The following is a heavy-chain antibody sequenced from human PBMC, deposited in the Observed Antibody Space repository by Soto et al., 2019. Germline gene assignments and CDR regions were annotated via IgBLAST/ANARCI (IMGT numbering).Heavy chain of an antibody. CDR3: ARVVFSPGDWDY. J-gene: IGHJ4*02. CDR2: IYYSGST. Sequence: TLSLTCTVSGGSISSGGYYWSWIRQHPGKGLEWIGYIYYSGSTYYNPSLKSRVTISVDTSKNQFSLKLSSVTAADTAVYYCARVVFSPGDWDYWGQGTLVTVSS. D-gene: IGHD2-21*02. CDR1: GGSISSGGYY. V-gene: IGHV4-31*03.